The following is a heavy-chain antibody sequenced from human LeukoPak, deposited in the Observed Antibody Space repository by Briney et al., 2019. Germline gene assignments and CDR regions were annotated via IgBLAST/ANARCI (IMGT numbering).Heavy chain of an antibody. V-gene: IGHV1-24*01. CDR3: ATEGSSGSGTYYNVRWLDP. CDR1: GYTLTELS. Sequence: ASVKVSCKVSGYTLTELSMHWVRQAPGKGLEWMGGFDPEDGETIFAQKFQGRVTMTEDTSTDTAYMELSSLRSEDTAMYFCATEGSSGSGTYYNVRWLDPWGQGTLVTVSS. D-gene: IGHD3-10*01. CDR2: FDPEDGET. J-gene: IGHJ5*02.